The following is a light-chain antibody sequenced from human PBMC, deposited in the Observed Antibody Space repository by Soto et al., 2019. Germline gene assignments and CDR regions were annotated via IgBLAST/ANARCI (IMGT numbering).Light chain of an antibody. CDR3: SSYTSDSTLV. CDR2: EVS. Sequence: QSALTQPASVSGSPGQSIAISCTGTSTDVGGYNYVSWYQQHPGKAPKLMIYEVSNRPSGVSNRFSGAESGNTASLTISGLQAEDEADYYCSSYTSDSTLVFGGGTKVTVL. CDR1: STDVGGYNY. V-gene: IGLV2-14*01. J-gene: IGLJ3*02.